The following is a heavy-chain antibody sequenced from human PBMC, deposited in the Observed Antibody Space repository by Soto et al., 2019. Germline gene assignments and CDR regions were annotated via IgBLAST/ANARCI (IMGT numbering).Heavy chain of an antibody. CDR2: IYYSGST. Sequence: SETLSLTCTVSGGSISSYYWSWIRQPPGKGLEWIGYIYYSGSTNYNPSLKSRVTISVDTSKNQFSLKLSSVTAADTAVYYCATFPRGGDYGDDTLPYYFDYWGQGTLVTVSS. J-gene: IGHJ4*02. CDR1: GGSISSYY. CDR3: ATFPRGGDYGDDTLPYYFDY. V-gene: IGHV4-59*01. D-gene: IGHD4-17*01.